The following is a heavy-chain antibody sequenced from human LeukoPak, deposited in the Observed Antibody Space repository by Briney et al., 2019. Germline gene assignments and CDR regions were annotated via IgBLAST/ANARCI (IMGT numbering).Heavy chain of an antibody. Sequence: GGSLRLSCAVSGFTFSDYWMTWVRQAPGRGLEWVANIKEDGSDKQYVDSVQGRFTISRDNAENSLYLQMNSLRAEDTAVYYCARDRGDGYNSAFYAFDIWGQGTMVTVSS. J-gene: IGHJ3*02. CDR1: GFTFSDYW. CDR2: IKEDGSDK. V-gene: IGHV3-7*01. CDR3: ARDRGDGYNSAFYAFDI. D-gene: IGHD5-24*01.